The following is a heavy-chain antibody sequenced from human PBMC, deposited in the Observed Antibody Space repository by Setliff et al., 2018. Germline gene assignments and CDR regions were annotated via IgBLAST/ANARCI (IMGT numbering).Heavy chain of an antibody. Sequence: GGSLRLSCVASGLPFSNSNMNWIRQAPGGGLEWVSFIYSGGGTAYADSVKGRFSISRDPWKNAVFLQMNTLRVDDTAVYYCARDLRARGSWYTDIWGRGTRVTVSS. CDR3: ARDLRARGSWYTDI. CDR2: IYSGGGT. D-gene: IGHD6-13*01. J-gene: IGHJ1*01. V-gene: IGHV3-53*01. CDR1: GLPFSNSN.